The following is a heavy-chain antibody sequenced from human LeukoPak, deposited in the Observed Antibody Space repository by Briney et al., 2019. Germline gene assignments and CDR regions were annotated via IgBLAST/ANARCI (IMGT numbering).Heavy chain of an antibody. CDR3: ARALSNGVGYFDY. Sequence: SETLSLTCTVSGGSISSYYWSWIRQPPGKGLEWIGYIYYSGSTNYNPSLKSRVTISVDTSKNQFSLKLSSVTAADTAVYYCARALSNGVGYFDYWGQGTLVTVSS. CDR1: GGSISSYY. D-gene: IGHD2-8*01. V-gene: IGHV4-59*01. CDR2: IYYSGST. J-gene: IGHJ4*02.